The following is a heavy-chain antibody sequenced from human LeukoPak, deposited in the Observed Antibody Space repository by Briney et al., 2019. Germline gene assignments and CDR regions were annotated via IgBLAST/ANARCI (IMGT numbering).Heavy chain of an antibody. V-gene: IGHV4-39*07. D-gene: IGHD3-3*01. J-gene: IGHJ4*02. CDR1: GGSISTSNYY. CDR3: ARESQVPLFWSGPPGIDY. Sequence: SETLSLTCTVSGGSISTSNYYWGWIRQPPGKGLEWIGSIYYSGSTYYNPSLKSRVTISVDTSKNQFSLKLSSVTAADTAVYYCARESQVPLFWSGPPGIDYWGQGTLVTVSS. CDR2: IYYSGST.